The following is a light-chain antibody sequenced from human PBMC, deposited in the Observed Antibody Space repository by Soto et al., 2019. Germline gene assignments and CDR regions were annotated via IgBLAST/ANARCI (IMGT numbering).Light chain of an antibody. CDR1: PSVSNS. V-gene: IGKV3-20*01. CDR2: GAS. CDR3: QQYGSWT. Sequence: ERMLTQSHATLALSPGEIDPRCCRASPSVSNSLAWYQHKPGQAPRLLIYGASTRATGIPARFSGRGSGTEFTLTISRLEPEDFAVYYCQQYGSWTFGQGTKVDIK. J-gene: IGKJ1*01.